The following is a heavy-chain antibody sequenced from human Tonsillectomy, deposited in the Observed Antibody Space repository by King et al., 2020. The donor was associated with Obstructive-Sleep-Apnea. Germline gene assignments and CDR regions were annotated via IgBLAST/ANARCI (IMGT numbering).Heavy chain of an antibody. Sequence: VQLVESGGGLVQPGGSLRLSCAASGFTFSIYSMNWVRQAPGKGLEWVSYISSSGSSTYYADSVRGRFTISRDNAKNSLYLQMNSLRAKDAAVYYCVRWDFAYCGVHCPLDAFDVWGHGTTVTVSS. D-gene: IGHD2-21*02. J-gene: IGHJ3*01. V-gene: IGHV3-48*01. CDR1: GFTFSIYS. CDR2: ISSSGSST. CDR3: VRWDFAYCGVHCPLDAFDV.